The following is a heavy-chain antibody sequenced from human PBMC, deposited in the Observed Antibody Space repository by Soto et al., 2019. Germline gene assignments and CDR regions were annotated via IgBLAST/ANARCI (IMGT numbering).Heavy chain of an antibody. D-gene: IGHD3-3*01. J-gene: IGHJ6*02. CDR1: GFTFSSYA. CDR3: AKDAGGVSSTMFEFGMDV. Sequence: EVQLLESGGGLVQPGGSLRLSCAASGFTFSSYAMSWVRQAPGKGLEWVSAISGSGGSTYYADSVKGRFTISRDNSKNTLNLQMNRLRAEDTAVNDGAKDAGGVSSTMFEFGMDVWGQGTTVTVSS. V-gene: IGHV3-23*01. CDR2: ISGSGGST.